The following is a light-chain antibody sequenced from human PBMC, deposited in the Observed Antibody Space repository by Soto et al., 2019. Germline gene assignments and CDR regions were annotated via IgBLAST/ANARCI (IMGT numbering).Light chain of an antibody. CDR3: QQRSSWPLIT. V-gene: IGKV3-11*01. CDR1: QSVSSY. Sequence: EIVLTQSPATLSLSPGERATLSCRASQSVSSYLAWYQQKPGQAPRLLIYDASNGATGIPARFSGSGSGTDFTLTISSLEPEDFAVYYCQQRSSWPLITFGQGTRLEIK. CDR2: DAS. J-gene: IGKJ5*01.